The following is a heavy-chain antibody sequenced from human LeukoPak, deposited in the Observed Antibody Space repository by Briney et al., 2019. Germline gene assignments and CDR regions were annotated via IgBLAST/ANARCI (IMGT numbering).Heavy chain of an antibody. CDR3: ARGNLYGDYGYYYYMDV. D-gene: IGHD4-17*01. Sequence: ASVKVSCKASGYTFTGYYMHWVRQAPGQGLEWMGWINPNSGGTNYAQKFQGRVTITTDESTSTAYMELSSLRSEDTAVYYCARGNLYGDYGYYYYMDVWGKGTTVTVSS. CDR2: INPNSGGT. V-gene: IGHV1-2*02. J-gene: IGHJ6*03. CDR1: GYTFTGYY.